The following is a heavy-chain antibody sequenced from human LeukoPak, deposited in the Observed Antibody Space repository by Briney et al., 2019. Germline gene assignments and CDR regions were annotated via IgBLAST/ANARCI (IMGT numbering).Heavy chain of an antibody. CDR1: GFTFGSYA. J-gene: IGHJ4*02. Sequence: GGSLRLSCAASGFTFGSYAMSWVRQAPGKGLEWVSAISGSGGSTYYADSVKGRFTISRDNSKNTLYLQMNSLRAEDTAVYYCAKDPYDYVWGSYRPFDYWGQGTLVTVSS. V-gene: IGHV3-23*01. CDR3: AKDPYDYVWGSYRPFDY. D-gene: IGHD3-16*02. CDR2: ISGSGGST.